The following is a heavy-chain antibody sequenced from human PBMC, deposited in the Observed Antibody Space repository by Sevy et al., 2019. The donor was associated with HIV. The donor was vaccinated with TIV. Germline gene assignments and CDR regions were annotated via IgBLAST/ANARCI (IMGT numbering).Heavy chain of an antibody. CDR2: INSDGSST. CDR1: GFTFSSYW. D-gene: IGHD2-2*01. V-gene: IGHV3-74*01. Sequence: RGSLRLSCAASGFTFSSYWMHWVRQAPGKGLVWVSRINSDGSSTSYADSVKGRFTISRDNAKNTLYLQMNSLRAEDTAVYYCARGPVYCSSTSCPFDYWGQGTLVTVSS. J-gene: IGHJ4*02. CDR3: ARGPVYCSSTSCPFDY.